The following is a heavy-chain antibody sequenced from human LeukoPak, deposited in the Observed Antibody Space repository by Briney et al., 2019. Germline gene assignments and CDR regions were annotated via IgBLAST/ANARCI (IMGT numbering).Heavy chain of an antibody. CDR2: IYYSGST. CDR3: ASCAAAAAIELVNWFDP. D-gene: IGHD2-2*01. J-gene: IGHJ5*02. CDR1: GGSISSSSYY. V-gene: IGHV4-39*01. Sequence: PSETLSLTCTVSGGSISSSSYYWCWIRQPPGKGLEWIGSIYYSGSTYYNPSLKSRVTISVDTSKNQFSLKLTSVTAADTAVYYCASCAAAAAIELVNWFDPWGQGTLVTVSS.